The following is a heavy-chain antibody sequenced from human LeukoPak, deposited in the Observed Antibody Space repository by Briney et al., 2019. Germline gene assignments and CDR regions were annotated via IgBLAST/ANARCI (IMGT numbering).Heavy chain of an antibody. Sequence: GGSLRLSCAASGLTFSSYAMHWVRQAPGKGLEWVAVISYDGSNKYYADSVKGRFTISRDNSKNTLYLQMNSLRAEDTAVYYCARGSGGKVPPQHWGQGTLVTVSS. D-gene: IGHD2-15*01. CDR1: GLTFSSYA. CDR2: ISYDGSNK. V-gene: IGHV3-30-3*01. CDR3: ARGSGGKVPPQH. J-gene: IGHJ4*02.